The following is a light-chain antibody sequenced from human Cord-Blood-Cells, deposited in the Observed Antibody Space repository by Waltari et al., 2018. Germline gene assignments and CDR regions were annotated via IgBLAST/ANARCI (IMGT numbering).Light chain of an antibody. Sequence: DIQMTQSPSSLPASLGDRVTITCRASQSISSYLNWYQQKPGKAPKLLIYAASSLQSGVPSRFSGSGSGTDFTLTISSLQPEDFATYYCQQSYSTLWTFGQGTKVEIK. V-gene: IGKV1-39*01. J-gene: IGKJ1*01. CDR1: QSISSY. CDR3: QQSYSTLWT. CDR2: AAS.